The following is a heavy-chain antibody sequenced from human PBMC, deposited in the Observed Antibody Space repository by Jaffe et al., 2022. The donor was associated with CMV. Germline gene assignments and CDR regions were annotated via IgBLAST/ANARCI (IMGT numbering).Heavy chain of an antibody. Sequence: QVQLQQWGAGLLKPSETLSLTCAVYGGSFSGYYWSWIRQPPGKGLEWIGEINHSGSTNYNPSLKSRVTISVDTSKNQFSLKLSSVTAADTAVYYCARVGGSYGLYYYYYMDVWGKGTTVTVSS. D-gene: IGHD5-18*01. CDR3: ARVGGSYGLYYYYYMDV. CDR2: INHSGST. CDR1: GGSFSGYY. V-gene: IGHV4-34*01. J-gene: IGHJ6*03.